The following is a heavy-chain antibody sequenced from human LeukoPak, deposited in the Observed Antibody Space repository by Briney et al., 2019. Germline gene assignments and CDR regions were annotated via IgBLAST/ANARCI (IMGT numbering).Heavy chain of an antibody. CDR1: GFTFDDYG. CDR2: ISGSGGST. V-gene: IGHV3-23*01. D-gene: IGHD6-19*01. J-gene: IGHJ6*03. CDR3: AKPRSSRVAGNYYMDV. Sequence: PGGSLRLSCAASGFTFDDYGMSWVRQAPGKGLEWVSAISGSGGSTYYADSVKGRFTISRDNSKNTLYLQMNSLRAEDTAVYYCAKPRSSRVAGNYYMDVWGKGTTVTVSS.